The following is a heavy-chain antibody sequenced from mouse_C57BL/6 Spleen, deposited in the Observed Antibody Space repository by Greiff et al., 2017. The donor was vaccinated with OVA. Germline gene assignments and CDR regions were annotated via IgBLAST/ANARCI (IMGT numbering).Heavy chain of an antibody. CDR1: GYAFSSYW. CDR3: ARGGGTEDWYFDV. D-gene: IGHD3-3*01. V-gene: IGHV1-80*01. Sequence: QVQLQQSGAELVKPGASVKISCKASGYAFSSYWMNWVKQRPGKGLEWIGQIYPGDGDTNYNGKFKGKATLTADKASSTAYMQLSSLTSEDSAVYFCARGGGTEDWYFDVWGTGTTVTVSS. CDR2: IYPGDGDT. J-gene: IGHJ1*03.